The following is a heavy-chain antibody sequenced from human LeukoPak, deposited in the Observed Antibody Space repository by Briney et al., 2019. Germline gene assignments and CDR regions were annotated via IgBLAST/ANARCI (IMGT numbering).Heavy chain of an antibody. Sequence: GGSLRLSCAASGFTFSSYAMSWVRQAPGKGLEWVSAISGSGGSTYYADSVKGRFTISRDNSKNTLYLQMNSLRAEDTAVYYCAKDIVVVVAATFWFDPWGQGTLVTVSS. CDR3: AKDIVVVVAATFWFDP. CDR1: GFTFSSYA. D-gene: IGHD2-15*01. CDR2: ISGSGGST. J-gene: IGHJ5*02. V-gene: IGHV3-23*01.